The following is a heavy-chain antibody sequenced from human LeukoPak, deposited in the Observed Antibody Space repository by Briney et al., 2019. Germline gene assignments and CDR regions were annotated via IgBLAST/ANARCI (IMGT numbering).Heavy chain of an antibody. CDR2: IIPIFGTA. V-gene: IGHV1-69*06. D-gene: IGHD6-6*01. CDR3: ARVCDLEYSSSASFDY. Sequence: ASVKVSCKASGGTFSSYAISWVRQAPGQGLEWMGGIIPIFGTANYAQKFQGRVTITADKSTSTAYMELSSLRSEDTAVYYCARVCDLEYSSSASFDYWGQGTLVTVSS. CDR1: GGTFSSYA. J-gene: IGHJ4*02.